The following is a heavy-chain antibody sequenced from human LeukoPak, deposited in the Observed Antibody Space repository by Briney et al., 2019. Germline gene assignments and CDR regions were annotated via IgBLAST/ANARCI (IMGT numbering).Heavy chain of an antibody. CDR1: GFTFSRFS. D-gene: IGHD6-19*01. J-gene: IGHJ4*02. Sequence: PGGSLRLSCAASGFTFSRFSMTWVRQAPGKGLEWVSYISDGSSTIYYADSVKGRFTISRDNSKNTLYLQMNSLRAEDTAVYYCAKVRSDSSGIDYWGQGTLVPVSS. CDR3: AKVRSDSSGIDY. V-gene: IGHV3-48*01. CDR2: ISDGSSTI.